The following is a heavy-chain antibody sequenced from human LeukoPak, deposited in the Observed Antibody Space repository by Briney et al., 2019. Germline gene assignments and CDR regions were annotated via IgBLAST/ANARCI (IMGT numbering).Heavy chain of an antibody. CDR2: ISAYNGNT. CDR1: GYTFTSYG. D-gene: IGHD3-22*01. J-gene: IGHJ4*02. CDR3: ARDMFKYYYDSSGYPDY. V-gene: IGHV1-18*01. Sequence: ASVKVSCKASGYTFTSYGISWVRQAPGQGLEWMGWISAYNGNTNYAQKLQGRDTMTTDTSTSTAYMELRSLRSDDTAVYYCARDMFKYYYDSSGYPDYWGQGTLVTVSS.